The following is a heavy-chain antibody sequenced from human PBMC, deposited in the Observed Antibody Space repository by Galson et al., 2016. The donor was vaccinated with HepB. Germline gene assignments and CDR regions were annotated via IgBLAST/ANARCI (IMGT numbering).Heavy chain of an antibody. D-gene: IGHD2-21*01. CDR1: GGSINSSSFY. Sequence: SETLSLTCSVSGGSINSSSFYWGWIRQSPGRGLEWIGTLYFGANTYYNPSLKSRATISLDASKNQFSLQLTSVTAADTATYYCARHCDGDCYNNLADAFDIWGQGTKVTVPS. V-gene: IGHV4-39*01. CDR2: LYFGANT. J-gene: IGHJ3*02. CDR3: ARHCDGDCYNNLADAFDI.